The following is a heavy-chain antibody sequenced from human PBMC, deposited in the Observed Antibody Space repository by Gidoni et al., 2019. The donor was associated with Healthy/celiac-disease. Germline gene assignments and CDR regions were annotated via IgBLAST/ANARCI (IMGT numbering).Heavy chain of an antibody. J-gene: IGHJ5*02. CDR1: GFSLSTSGVG. CDR3: AHRPENSSWDWFDP. CDR2: IYWDDDK. V-gene: IGHV2-5*02. Sequence: QIPLKESGPTLVKPIQTLTLTCPFSGFSLSTSGVGVGWIRQPPGKALEWLALIYWDDDKRYSPSLKSRLTITKDTSKNQVVLTMSNMDPVDTATYYCAHRPENSSWDWFDPWGQGTLVTVSS. D-gene: IGHD6-6*01.